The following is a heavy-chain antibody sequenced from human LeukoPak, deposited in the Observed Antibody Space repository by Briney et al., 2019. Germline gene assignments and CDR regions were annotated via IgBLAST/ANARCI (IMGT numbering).Heavy chain of an antibody. CDR3: ATSSAYYDFWSGPNWFDP. J-gene: IGHJ5*02. Sequence: PSETLSLTRTVSGYSISSGYYWGWIRQPPGKGLEWIGNIYHSGSTYYNPSLKSRVTISVDTSKNQFSLKLSSVTAADTAVYYCATSSAYYDFWSGPNWFDPWGQGTLVTVSS. D-gene: IGHD3-3*01. CDR2: IYHSGST. V-gene: IGHV4-38-2*02. CDR1: GYSISSGYY.